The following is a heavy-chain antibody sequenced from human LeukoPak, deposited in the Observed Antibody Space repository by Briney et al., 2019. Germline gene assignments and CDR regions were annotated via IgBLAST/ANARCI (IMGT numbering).Heavy chain of an antibody. J-gene: IGHJ2*01. V-gene: IGHV4-59*12. CDR2: VYYSGST. CDR1: GGSISSYY. Sequence: SETLSLTCTVSGGSISSYYWSWIRQPPGKGLEWIGYVYYSGSTNYNPSPKSRVTISVDTSKNQFSLKLSSVTVADTAVYYCAREVDWGSSWRPSGFYWYFDLWGRGTLVTVSS. CDR3: AREVDWGSSWRPSGFYWYFDL. D-gene: IGHD6-13*01.